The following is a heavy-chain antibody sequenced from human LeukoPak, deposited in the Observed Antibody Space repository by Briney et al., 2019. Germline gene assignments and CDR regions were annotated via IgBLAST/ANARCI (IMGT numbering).Heavy chain of an antibody. CDR3: AKDRLGGPYFFHY. J-gene: IGHJ4*02. Sequence: GGSLRLSCAASGFTFSSYWMSWVRQAPGKGLEWVANIKQDGSEKYYVDSVKGRFTISRDNAKNSLYLQINSLRAEDTAVYFCAKDRLGGPYFFHYWGQGTLVTVSS. CDR1: GFTFSSYW. V-gene: IGHV3-7*03. CDR2: IKQDGSEK. D-gene: IGHD3-16*01.